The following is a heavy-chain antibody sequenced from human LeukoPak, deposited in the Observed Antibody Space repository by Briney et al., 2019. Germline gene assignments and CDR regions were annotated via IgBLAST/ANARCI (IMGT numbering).Heavy chain of an antibody. D-gene: IGHD5-12*01. Sequence: GASVKVSCKASGCTFTGYYMHWVRQAPGQGLEWMGWINPNSGGTNYAQKFQGRVTMTRDTSISTAYMELSRLRSDDTAVYYCARGGDIVATIWRGFDYWGQGTLVTVSS. CDR1: GCTFTGYY. J-gene: IGHJ4*02. CDR2: INPNSGGT. V-gene: IGHV1-2*02. CDR3: ARGGDIVATIWRGFDY.